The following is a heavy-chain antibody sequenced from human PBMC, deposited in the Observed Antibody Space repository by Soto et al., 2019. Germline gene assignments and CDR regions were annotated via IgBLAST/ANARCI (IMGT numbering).Heavy chain of an antibody. CDR3: AKGDYDILTGYYPSFDY. Sequence: EVQLLESGGGLVQPGGSLRLSCAASGFTFTKYAMAWVRQAPGRGLEWVSAITGSGATTYYADSVKGRFTISRDNSKNTLYLLMHSLRVEDTAVYYCAKGDYDILTGYYPSFDYWGQGTLVTVSS. CDR1: GFTFTKYA. D-gene: IGHD3-9*01. V-gene: IGHV3-23*01. CDR2: ITGSGATT. J-gene: IGHJ4*02.